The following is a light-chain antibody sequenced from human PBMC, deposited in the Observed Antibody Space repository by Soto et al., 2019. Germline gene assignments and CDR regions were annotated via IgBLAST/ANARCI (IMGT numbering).Light chain of an antibody. V-gene: IGKV3-20*01. CDR1: QSVSSN. Sequence: EIVMTQSPATLSVSPGERATLSCRASQSVSSNLAWYQQTPGQAPRLLVYDTSYRATGVPDRFSGSGSGTDFTLTISRLEPEDFAVYYCQQYAGSRTFGQGTKVDI. J-gene: IGKJ1*01. CDR3: QQYAGSRT. CDR2: DTS.